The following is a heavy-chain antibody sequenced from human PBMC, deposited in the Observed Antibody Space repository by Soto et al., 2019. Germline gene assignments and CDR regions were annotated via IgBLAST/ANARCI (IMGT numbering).Heavy chain of an antibody. Sequence: HPGGSLRLSCAASGFSFSTFSMNWVRQAPGKGLEWVSYISSSGSSINYAGSVEGRFTISRDNDKSSLYLHMNSLREEDTAVYYCATYCSGGSCSWVVWGQGTTVTVSS. J-gene: IGHJ6*02. V-gene: IGHV3-48*02. CDR1: GFSFSTFS. CDR3: ATYCSGGSCSWVV. D-gene: IGHD2-15*01. CDR2: ISSSGSSI.